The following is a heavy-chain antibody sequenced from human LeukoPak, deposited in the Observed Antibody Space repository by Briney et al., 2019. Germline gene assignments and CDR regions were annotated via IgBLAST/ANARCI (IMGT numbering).Heavy chain of an antibody. D-gene: IGHD3-22*01. V-gene: IGHV4-31*03. CDR3: ARDSSYYYDSSGHI. CDR1: GGSISSGDYY. Sequence: PSQTLPLTSTVSGGSISSGDYYWSWIRQHPGKGLEWIGYIYYSGSTYYNPSLKSRITISVDTSKNQFSLKLSSVTAADTAVYYCARDSSYYYDSSGHIWGQGTMVTVSS. CDR2: IYYSGST. J-gene: IGHJ3*02.